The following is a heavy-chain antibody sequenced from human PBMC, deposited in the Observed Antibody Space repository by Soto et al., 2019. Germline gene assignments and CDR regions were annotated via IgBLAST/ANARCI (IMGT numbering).Heavy chain of an antibody. CDR3: ATDGSYAQHV. J-gene: IGHJ3*01. CDR2: IDNDGGVT. CDR1: GFTFSSTW. V-gene: IGHV3-74*03. D-gene: IGHD3-16*01. Sequence: GGSLRLSCAASGFTFSSTWLHWVRQAPGMGLVWVSHIDNDGGVTTYADSVKGRFSISRDNAKNTVYLQMNSLRAEDTAVYYCATDGSYAQHVWGQGIKFTVSS.